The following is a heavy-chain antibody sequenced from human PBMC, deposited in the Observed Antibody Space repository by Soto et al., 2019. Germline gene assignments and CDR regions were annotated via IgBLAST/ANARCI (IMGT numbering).Heavy chain of an antibody. D-gene: IGHD1-26*01. CDR1: GFTFSSYA. J-gene: IGHJ4*02. V-gene: IGHV3-23*01. CDR3: AKRGSGSYFDY. CDR2: ISGSGSST. Sequence: EVQLLESGGGLVQPGGSLRLSCAASGFTFSSYAMNWVRQAPGKGLEWVSGISGSGSSTYYADSVKGRFTISRDNSKNTLYLQMDSLRAADTAVYYCAKRGSGSYFDYWGQGTLVIVSS.